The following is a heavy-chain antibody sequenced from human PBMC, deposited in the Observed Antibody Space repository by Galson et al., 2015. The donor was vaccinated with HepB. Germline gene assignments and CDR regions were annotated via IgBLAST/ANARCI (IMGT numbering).Heavy chain of an antibody. D-gene: IGHD3-22*01. V-gene: IGHV4-39*01. CDR2: IYYSGST. CDR3: ARLLLRDSSGYYYVQKADFDY. CDR1: GGSISSSSYY. J-gene: IGHJ4*02. Sequence: ETLSLTCPVSGGSISSSSYYWGWIRQPPGKGLEWIGSIYYSGSTYYNPSLKSRVTISVGTSKNQFSLKLSSVTAADTAVYYCARLLLRDSSGYYYVQKADFDYWGQGTLVTVSS.